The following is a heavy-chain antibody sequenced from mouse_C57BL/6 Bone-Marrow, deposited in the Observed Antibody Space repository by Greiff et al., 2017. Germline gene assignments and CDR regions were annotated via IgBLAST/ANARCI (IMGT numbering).Heavy chain of an antibody. Sequence: EVKVVESGGDLVKPGGSLKLSCAASGFTFSSYGMSWVRQTPDKRLEWVATISSGGSYTYYPDSVKGRFTISRDNAKNTLYLQMSSLKSEDTAMYYCARRRLAWFAYWGQGTLVTVSA. CDR2: ISSGGSYT. D-gene: IGHD2-2*01. V-gene: IGHV5-6*02. J-gene: IGHJ3*01. CDR3: ARRRLAWFAY. CDR1: GFTFSSYG.